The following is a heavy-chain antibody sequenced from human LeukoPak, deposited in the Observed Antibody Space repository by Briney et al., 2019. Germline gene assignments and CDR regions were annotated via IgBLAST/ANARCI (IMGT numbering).Heavy chain of an antibody. V-gene: IGHV3-7*01. CDR3: ARDLDSSSWWNWFDP. Sequence: GGSLRLSCAASGFTFTTYWMSWVRQAPGKGLEWVANIKEDGSEKKYVDSVKGRFTISRDNAKNSLYLQMNSLRADDTAMYYCARDLDSSSWWNWFDPWGQGTLVTVSS. CDR1: GFTFTTYW. CDR2: IKEDGSEK. D-gene: IGHD6-13*01. J-gene: IGHJ5*02.